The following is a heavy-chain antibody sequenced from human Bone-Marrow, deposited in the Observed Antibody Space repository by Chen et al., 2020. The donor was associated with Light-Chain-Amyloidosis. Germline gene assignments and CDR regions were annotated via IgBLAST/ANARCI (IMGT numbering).Heavy chain of an antibody. J-gene: IGHJ4*02. D-gene: IGHD2-2*01. CDR1: GFTFSNYA. CDR3: AKDRCTSISCSDFDY. CDR2: ARGGAGPP. Sequence: VQLVESGGGLVQPGGSLRLSCVGSGFTFSNYAMTWVRQAPGKGLEWVSVARGGAGPPDYADSVRGRFTIYRDNSKNTLYLQMNSLRAEDTAVYYCAKDRCTSISCSDFDYWGQGTLVTVSS. V-gene: IGHV3-23*04.